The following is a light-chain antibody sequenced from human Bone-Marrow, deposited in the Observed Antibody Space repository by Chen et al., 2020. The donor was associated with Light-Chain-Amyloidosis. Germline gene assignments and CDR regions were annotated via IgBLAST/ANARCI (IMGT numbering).Light chain of an antibody. CDR3: LQTYSPPPT. J-gene: IGKJ1*01. V-gene: IGKV1-39*01. CDR2: AAS. Sequence: DIQMTQSPSSLSASVGDRVTITCRASQTIVTYLNWYQQRPGKPPKLLISAASNLHGGVPSRFSGSASGTEFTLTISSLQPEDLATYYCLQTYSPPPTFGKGTKVTIK. CDR1: QTIVTY.